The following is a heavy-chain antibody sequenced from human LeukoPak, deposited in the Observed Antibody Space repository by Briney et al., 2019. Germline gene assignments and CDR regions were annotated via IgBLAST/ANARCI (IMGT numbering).Heavy chain of an antibody. CDR2: INPNSGGT. V-gene: IGHV1-2*02. CDR3: ARHKSSSWVSPFDP. Sequence: ASVKVSCKASGYTFTGYYMHWVRQAPGQGLEWMGWINPNSGGTNYAQKFQGRVTMTRDTSISTAYLQWSSLQASDTAMYYCARHKSSSWVSPFDPWGQGTQVTVSS. J-gene: IGHJ5*02. CDR1: GYTFTGYY. D-gene: IGHD6-13*01.